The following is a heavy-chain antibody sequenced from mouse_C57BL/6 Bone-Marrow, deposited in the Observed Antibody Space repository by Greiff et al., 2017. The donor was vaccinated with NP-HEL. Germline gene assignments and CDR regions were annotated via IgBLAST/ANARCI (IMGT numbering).Heavy chain of an antibody. Sequence: VQRVESGAELARPGASVKMSCKASGYTFTSYTMHWVKQRPGQGLEWIGYINPSSGYTKYNQKFKDKATLTADKSSSTAYMQLSSLTSEDSAVYYCAREWLRLVGGFAYWGQGTLVTVSA. CDR2: INPSSGYT. J-gene: IGHJ3*01. CDR3: AREWLRLVGGFAY. V-gene: IGHV1-4*01. CDR1: GYTFTSYT. D-gene: IGHD3-2*02.